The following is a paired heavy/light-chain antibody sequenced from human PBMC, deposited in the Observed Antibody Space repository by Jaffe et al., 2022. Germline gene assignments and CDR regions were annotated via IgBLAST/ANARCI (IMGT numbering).Heavy chain of an antibody. CDR1: GYIFTDYS. Sequence: QVHLVQSGTEVKKAGASVTISCKASGYIFTDYSLHWVRQAPGQGLEWVGSINSGHDNTEYLQKFQGTKYSQNFQDRVTISRDTSANTAYLELSSLRSDDTAIYYCARELHRGSGNWGLDYWGQGTLVTVSS. CDR2: INSGHDNTEYLQKFQGT. CDR3: ARELHRGSGNWGLDY. V-gene: IGHV1-3*01. D-gene: IGHD7-27*01. J-gene: IGHJ4*02.
Light chain of an antibody. CDR2: RND. J-gene: IGLJ1*01. Sequence: QSVLAQPPSASGTPGQRVTISCSGSSSNIGANFVYWYQQLPGTAPKLLIYRNDQRPSGVPDRFSGSKSGTSASLAISGLQSEDEADYYCAAWDDSLSGHYVFGTGTKVTVL. V-gene: IGLV1-47*01. CDR1: SSNIGANF. CDR3: AAWDDSLSGHYV.